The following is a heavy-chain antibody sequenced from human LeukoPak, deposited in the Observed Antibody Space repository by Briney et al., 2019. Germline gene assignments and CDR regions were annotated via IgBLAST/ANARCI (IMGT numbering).Heavy chain of an antibody. Sequence: PGGSLRLSCAASGFTFISYAMSWVRQAPVKGLEWVSIISGSGGSTYYADSVKGRFTISRDNSKNTLYLQMNSLRAEDTAVYYCAACHWHSSGCRNDYWGQGTLVTVSS. D-gene: IGHD6-19*01. J-gene: IGHJ4*02. CDR1: GFTFISYA. CDR3: AACHWHSSGCRNDY. CDR2: ISGSGGST. V-gene: IGHV3-23*01.